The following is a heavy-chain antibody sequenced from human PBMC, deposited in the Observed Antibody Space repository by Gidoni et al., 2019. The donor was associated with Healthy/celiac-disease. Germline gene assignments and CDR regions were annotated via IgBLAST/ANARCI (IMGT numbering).Heavy chain of an antibody. Sequence: QVQLVQSGAEVKKPGASVKVSCKASGYTFTGYYMHWVRQAPGQGLEWMGWINPNSGGTNYAQKFQGRVTMTRDTSISTAYMELSRLRSDDTAVYYCARRTVAGIYYYYYYGMDVWGQGTTVTVSS. D-gene: IGHD6-19*01. CDR1: GYTFTGYY. J-gene: IGHJ6*02. CDR2: INPNSGGT. CDR3: ARRTVAGIYYYYYYGMDV. V-gene: IGHV1-2*02.